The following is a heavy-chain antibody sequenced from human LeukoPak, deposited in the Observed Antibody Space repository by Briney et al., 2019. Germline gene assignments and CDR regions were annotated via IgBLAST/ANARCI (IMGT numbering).Heavy chain of an antibody. CDR3: AGTQVYYYDSSGPFDY. Sequence: SQTLSLTCTVSGGSISSGGYYWSWIRQHPGKGLEWIGYIYYSGSTYYNPSLKSRVTISVDTSKNQFSLKLSSVTAADTAVYYCAGTQVYYYDSSGPFDYWGQGTLVTVSS. D-gene: IGHD3-22*01. J-gene: IGHJ4*02. V-gene: IGHV4-31*03. CDR1: GGSISSGGYY. CDR2: IYYSGST.